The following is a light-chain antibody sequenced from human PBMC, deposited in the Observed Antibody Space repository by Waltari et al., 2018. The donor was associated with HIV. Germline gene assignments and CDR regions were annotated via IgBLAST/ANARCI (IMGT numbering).Light chain of an antibody. CDR3: CSYAGSYIWV. Sequence: QSALTQPRSVSGSPGQSVTISCTGTSSDVGGYNYVSWYQQHPGKAPKLMIYDVSKRPSGGPDRFSGSKSGNTASLTISGLQAEDEADYYCCSYAGSYIWVFGGGTKLTVL. V-gene: IGLV2-11*01. CDR1: SSDVGGYNY. CDR2: DVS. J-gene: IGLJ3*02.